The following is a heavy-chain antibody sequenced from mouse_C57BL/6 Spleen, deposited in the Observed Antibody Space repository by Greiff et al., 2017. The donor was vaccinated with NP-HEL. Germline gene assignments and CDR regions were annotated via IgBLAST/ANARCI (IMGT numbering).Heavy chain of an antibody. Sequence: VQLQQSGSALMKPGVAVKLDCKATGHTFACYGGVLVGEVSGHCLDVIGEILPGSGSTNYNEKFKGKATFTADTSSNTAYMQLSSLTTEDSAIYYCARGANYYGGYYAMDYWGQGTSVTVSS. D-gene: IGHD1-1*01. J-gene: IGHJ4*01. CDR2: ILPGSGST. V-gene: IGHV1-9*01. CDR1: GHTFACYG. CDR3: ARGANYYGGYYAMDY.